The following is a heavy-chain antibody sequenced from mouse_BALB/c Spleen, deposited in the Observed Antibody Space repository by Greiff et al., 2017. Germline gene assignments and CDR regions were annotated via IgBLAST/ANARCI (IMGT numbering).Heavy chain of an antibody. J-gene: IGHJ4*01. CDR1: GYAFTSYN. D-gene: IGHD4-1*01. CDR2: IDPYNGGT. Sequence: VQLQQSGPELVKPGASVKVSCKASGYAFTSYNMYWVKQSHGKSLEWIGYIDPYNGGTSYNQKFKGKATLTVDKSSSTAYMHLNSLTSEDSAVYYCARARWDGMFYSMDYWGQGISVTVPS. CDR3: ARARWDGMFYSMDY. V-gene: IGHV1S135*01.